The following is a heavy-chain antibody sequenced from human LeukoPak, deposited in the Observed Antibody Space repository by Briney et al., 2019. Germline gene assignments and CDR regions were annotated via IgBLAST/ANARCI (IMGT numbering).Heavy chain of an antibody. D-gene: IGHD1-26*01. CDR2: IYYSGST. Sequence: SETLSLTCTVSGGSIRSYYWSWIRQHPGKGLEWIGYIYYSGSTYYNPSLKSRVTISVDTSKNQFSLKLSSVTAADTAVYYCARAEGGSYFYFDYWGQGTLVTVSS. J-gene: IGHJ4*02. CDR1: GGSIRSYY. CDR3: ARAEGGSYFYFDY. V-gene: IGHV4-59*06.